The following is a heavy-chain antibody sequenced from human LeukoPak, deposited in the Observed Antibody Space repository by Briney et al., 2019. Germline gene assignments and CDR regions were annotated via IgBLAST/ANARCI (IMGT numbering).Heavy chain of an antibody. D-gene: IGHD3-3*01. CDR3: ARYDFWSGYDNNAYDY. CDR1: GYTFTGYY. CDR2: INPNSGGT. Sequence: ASVKVSCKASGYTFTGYYMHWVRQAPGQGLEWMGWINPNSGGTNYAQKFQGRVTMTRDTSISTAYMARSRLRSDDRAVYYCARYDFWSGYDNNAYDYWGQGTLVTVSS. J-gene: IGHJ4*02. V-gene: IGHV1-2*02.